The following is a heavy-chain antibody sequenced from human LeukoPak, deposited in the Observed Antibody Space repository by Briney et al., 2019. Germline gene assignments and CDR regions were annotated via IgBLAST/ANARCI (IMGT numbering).Heavy chain of an antibody. CDR2: IRNSGRPT. Sequence: GGSLRVSCAASGFTFSDYDMSWIRQAPGKGLEWVSYIRNSGRPTYFAHFVKGRFTISRDNAKNSLYLQMNSLRAEDTAVYYCAELGITMIGGVWGKGTTVTISS. CDR3: AELGITMIGGV. J-gene: IGHJ6*04. V-gene: IGHV3-11*04. CDR1: GFTFSDYD. D-gene: IGHD3-10*02.